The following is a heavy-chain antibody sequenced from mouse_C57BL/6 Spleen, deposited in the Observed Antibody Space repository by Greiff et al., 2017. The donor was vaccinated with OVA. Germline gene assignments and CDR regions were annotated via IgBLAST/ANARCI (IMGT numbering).Heavy chain of an antibody. V-gene: IGHV1-81*01. CDR2: IYPRSGNT. CDR1: GYTFTSYG. D-gene: IGHD1-1*01. CDR3: ARRTTVVEDAMDY. Sequence: VQVVESGAELARPGASVKLSCKASGYTFTSYGISWVKQRTGQGLEWIGEIYPRSGNTYYNEKFKGKATLTADKSSSTAYMELRSLTSEDSAVYFCARRTTVVEDAMDYWGQGTSVTVSS. J-gene: IGHJ4*01.